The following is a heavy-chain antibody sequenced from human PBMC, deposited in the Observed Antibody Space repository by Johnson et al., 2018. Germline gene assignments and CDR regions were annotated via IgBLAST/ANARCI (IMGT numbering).Heavy chain of an antibody. V-gene: IGHV3-23*04. CDR2: RSGSGGST. CDR3: AKDDHQQLGLPDFQH. D-gene: IGHD6-13*01. CDR1: GFTFSSYA. J-gene: IGHJ1*01. Sequence: EVRLVEAWGGLVQPGVSLRLSCAASGFTFSSYAMSWVRQAPGKGLEWVSARSGSGGSTYDADSAKGRVTISRDNSKNTLYLQMNSLRAEDTAVYYCAKDDHQQLGLPDFQHWGQGTLVTVSS.